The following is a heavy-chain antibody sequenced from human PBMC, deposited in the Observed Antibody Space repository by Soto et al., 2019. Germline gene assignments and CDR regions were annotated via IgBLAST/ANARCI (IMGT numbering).Heavy chain of an antibody. CDR2: ISAYNGNT. CDR1: GYTFTIYG. V-gene: IGHV1-18*01. Sequence: ASLKVSCKASGYTFTIYGISWVLQAPGQGLEWMGWISAYNGNTNYAQKLQGRVTMTTDTSTSTAYMELRSLRSDDTAVYYCARDWAAAGLFDYWGQGTLVTVS. D-gene: IGHD6-13*01. CDR3: ARDWAAAGLFDY. J-gene: IGHJ4*02.